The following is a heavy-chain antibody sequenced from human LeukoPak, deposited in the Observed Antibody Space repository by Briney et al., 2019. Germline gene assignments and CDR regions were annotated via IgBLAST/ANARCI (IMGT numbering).Heavy chain of an antibody. V-gene: IGHV3-74*01. D-gene: IGHD3-10*01. Sequence: GESLRLSCVASGFSFSSYWMHWVRQVPGKGLEWVSFISSDGSGTSSADSVKGRFTISRDNAKNTLYLQMNSLRAEDTAVYYCAKDSRLMVRGVGDYWGQGTLVTVSS. CDR2: ISSDGSGT. J-gene: IGHJ4*02. CDR1: GFSFSSYW. CDR3: AKDSRLMVRGVGDY.